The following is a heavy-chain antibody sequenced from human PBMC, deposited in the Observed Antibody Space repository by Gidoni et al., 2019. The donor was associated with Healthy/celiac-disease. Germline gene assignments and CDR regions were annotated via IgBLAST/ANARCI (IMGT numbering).Heavy chain of an antibody. V-gene: IGHV4-4*07. CDR2: IYTSGST. CDR3: ARDSASVQLERLRGGYYYYYGMDV. D-gene: IGHD1-1*01. CDR1: GGSIRSYY. Sequence: QVQLQESGPGLVKPSETLSLTCTVSGGSIRSYYWSWIPQPAGKGLEWIGRIYTSGSTNYNPSLKSRVTMSVDTSKNQFSLKLSSVTAADTAVYYWARDSASVQLERLRGGYYYYYGMDVWGQGTTVTVSS. J-gene: IGHJ6*02.